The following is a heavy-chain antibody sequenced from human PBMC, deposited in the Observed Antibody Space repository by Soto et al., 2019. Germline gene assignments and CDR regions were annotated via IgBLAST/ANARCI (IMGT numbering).Heavy chain of an antibody. CDR1: GGSISSSSYY. Sequence: QLQLQESGPGLVKPSETLSLTCTVSGGSISSSSYYWGWIRQPPGKGLEWIGSIYYSGSTYYNPSLKSRVTISVDTSKNQFSLKLSSVTAADTAVCYCARLGYSSGWRGNYFDYWGQGTLVTVSS. CDR2: IYYSGST. CDR3: ARLGYSSGWRGNYFDY. J-gene: IGHJ4*02. V-gene: IGHV4-39*01. D-gene: IGHD6-19*01.